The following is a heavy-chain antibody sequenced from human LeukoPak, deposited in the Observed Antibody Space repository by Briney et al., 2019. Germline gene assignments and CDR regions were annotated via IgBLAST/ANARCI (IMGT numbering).Heavy chain of an antibody. CDR3: ARDLDYGEKSEDF. Sequence: ASVKVSCKASGFTFTNYYMHWVRQAPGQGLEWMGIINLSGGSTVYPQKFQGRVTMTRDTSTSTVYMELSSLRSGDTAVYYCARDLDYGEKSEDFWGQGTLVTVSS. V-gene: IGHV1-46*01. J-gene: IGHJ4*02. D-gene: IGHD4-17*01. CDR1: GFTFTNYY. CDR2: INLSGGST.